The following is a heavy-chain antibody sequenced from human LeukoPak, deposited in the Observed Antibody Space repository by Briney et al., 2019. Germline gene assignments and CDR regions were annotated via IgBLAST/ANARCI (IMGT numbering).Heavy chain of an antibody. CDR2: ISTSGSTI. CDR3: ARGSRWFGESISRPGAFDI. V-gene: IGHV3-48*03. D-gene: IGHD3-10*01. J-gene: IGHJ3*02. Sequence: SGGSLRLSCAASGFTFSSYEMNWVRQAPGKGLEWVSHISTSGSTIYYANSVKGRFTISRDNSKNTLFLQMNSLRAEDTAVYYCARGSRWFGESISRPGAFDIWGQGTMVTVSS. CDR1: GFTFSSYE.